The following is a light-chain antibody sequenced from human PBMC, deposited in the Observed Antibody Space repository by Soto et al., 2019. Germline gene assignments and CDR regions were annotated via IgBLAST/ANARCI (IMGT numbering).Light chain of an antibody. CDR3: QSYDSSLSGFAV. CDR2: GNS. J-gene: IGLJ7*01. CDR1: SSTIGAGYD. V-gene: IGLV1-40*01. Sequence: QSVLTQPPSVSGAPGQRVTISCTGSSSTIGAGYDVHWYQQVPGTAPKLLIYGNSNRPSGVPDRFSGSKSGTSASLAITGLQAEDEADYYGQSYDSSLSGFAVFGGGTQLTVL.